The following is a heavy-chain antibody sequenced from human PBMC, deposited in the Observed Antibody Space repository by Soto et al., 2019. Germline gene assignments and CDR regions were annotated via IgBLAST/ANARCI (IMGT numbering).Heavy chain of an antibody. V-gene: IGHV4-59*01. D-gene: IGHD3-3*01. CDR2: IYDSGST. Sequence: LSLTCTVSGGSISGYYWSWIRQPPGKGLEWIGYIYDSGSTSHNPSLKSRVIISADTSKKQFSLKLSSVTAADTAVYFCARLDRALDYWXQGTLVTVSS. CDR3: ARLDRALDY. CDR1: GGSISGYY. J-gene: IGHJ4*02.